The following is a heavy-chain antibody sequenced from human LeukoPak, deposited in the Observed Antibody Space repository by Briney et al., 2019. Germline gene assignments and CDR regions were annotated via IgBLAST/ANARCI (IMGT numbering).Heavy chain of an antibody. CDR2: IYTSGST. Sequence: SETLSLTCTVSGGSISSGGYYWSWIRQPAGKGLEWIGRIYTSGSTNYNPSLKSRVTISVDTSKNQFSLKLSSVTAADTAVYYCAREDRDGDYFDYWGQGTLVTVSS. CDR3: AREDRDGDYFDY. J-gene: IGHJ4*02. D-gene: IGHD4-17*01. V-gene: IGHV4-61*02. CDR1: GGSISSGGYY.